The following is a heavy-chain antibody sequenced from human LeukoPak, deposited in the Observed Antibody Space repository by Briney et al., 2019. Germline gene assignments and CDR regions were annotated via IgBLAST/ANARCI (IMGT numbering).Heavy chain of an antibody. Sequence: SETLSLTCTVSGGSISSYYWSWIRQPPGKGLEWIGYIYYSGSTNYNPSLKSRVTISVDTSKNQFSLKLSSVTAADTAVYYCASYSSSWFRFDPWGQGTLVTVSS. CDR3: ASYSSSWFRFDP. CDR1: GGSISSYY. V-gene: IGHV4-59*01. CDR2: IYYSGST. D-gene: IGHD6-13*01. J-gene: IGHJ5*02.